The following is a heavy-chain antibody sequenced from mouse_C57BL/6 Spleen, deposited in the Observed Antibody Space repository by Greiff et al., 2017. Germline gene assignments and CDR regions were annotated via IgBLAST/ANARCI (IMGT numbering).Heavy chain of an antibody. J-gene: IGHJ3*01. CDR3: ARGGGGDGYSFAY. D-gene: IGHD2-3*01. CDR1: GYTFTSYW. V-gene: IGHV1-53*01. CDR2: INPSNGGT. Sequence: QVQLQQPGTELVKPGASVKLSCKASGYTFTSYWMHWVKQRPGQGLEWIGNINPSNGGTNYNEKFKSKATLTVDKSSSTAYMQLSSLTSEDSAVYYWARGGGGDGYSFAYWGQGTLVTVSA.